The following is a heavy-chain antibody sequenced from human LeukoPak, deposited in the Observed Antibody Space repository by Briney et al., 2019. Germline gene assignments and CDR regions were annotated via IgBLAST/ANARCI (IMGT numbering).Heavy chain of an antibody. CDR2: ISSSGTTI. D-gene: IGHD2-8*01. J-gene: IGHJ4*02. Sequence: GGSLRLSCAASGFTVSSNYMSWVRQAPGKGLEWVSYISSSGTTIDYADSVKGRFTISRDNAKNSLYLQMSSLRAEDTAVYYCARDPSPVLRRNYFDYWGQGTLVTVSS. V-gene: IGHV3-11*04. CDR1: GFTVSSNY. CDR3: ARDPSPVLRRNYFDY.